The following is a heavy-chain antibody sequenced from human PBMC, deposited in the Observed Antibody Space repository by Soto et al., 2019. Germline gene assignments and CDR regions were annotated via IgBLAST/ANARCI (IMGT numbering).Heavy chain of an antibody. CDR3: ARVSSSGWPRGYFDY. CDR2: ISTFHGSI. J-gene: IGHJ4*02. V-gene: IGHV1-18*01. CDR1: GYTFTSHG. Sequence: QVQLVQSGGEVKKPGASVKVSCKAAGYTFTSHGISWVRQAPGQGLEWMGWISTFHGSINYAQKFQGRVTMTTDTSTSTDYMERRRLRSDDTAVYYCARVSSSGWPRGYFDYWGQGTPVTVSA. D-gene: IGHD6-19*01.